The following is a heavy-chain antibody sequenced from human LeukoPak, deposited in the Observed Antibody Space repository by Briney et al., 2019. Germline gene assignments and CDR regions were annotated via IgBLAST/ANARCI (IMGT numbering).Heavy chain of an antibody. J-gene: IGHJ4*02. CDR1: GFTFSNYW. CDR3: TTGVSSGWYDY. D-gene: IGHD6-19*01. CDR2: IKTKTDGGTT. Sequence: GGSLRLSCAASGFTFSNYWMHWVRQAPGKGLEWVGRIKTKTDGGTTDYTAPVKGRFTISRDDSKNTLYLQMNSLKTEDTAVYYCTTGVSSGWYDYWGQGTLVTVSS. V-gene: IGHV3-15*07.